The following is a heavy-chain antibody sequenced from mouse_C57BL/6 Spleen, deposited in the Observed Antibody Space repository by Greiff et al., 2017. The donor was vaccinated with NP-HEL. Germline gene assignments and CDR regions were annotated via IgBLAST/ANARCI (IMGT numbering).Heavy chain of an antibody. J-gene: IGHJ3*01. V-gene: IGHV1-81*01. CDR2: IYPRSGNT. CDR3: ARSRDDSWFAY. Sequence: QVQLQQSGAELARPGASVKLSCTASGYTFTSYGISWVKQRTGQGLEWIGEIYPRSGNTYYNEKFKGKATLTADKSSSTAYMELRSLTSEDSAVYVCARSRDDSWFAYWGQGTLVTVSA. CDR1: GYTFTSYG. D-gene: IGHD2-13*01.